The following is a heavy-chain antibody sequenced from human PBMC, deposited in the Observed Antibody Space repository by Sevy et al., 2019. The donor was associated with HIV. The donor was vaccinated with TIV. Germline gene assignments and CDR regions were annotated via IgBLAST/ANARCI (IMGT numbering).Heavy chain of an antibody. J-gene: IGHJ4*02. CDR2: VNGGGHST. CDR3: AKGPYYDAYGYYDF. CDR1: GFTFSTYA. D-gene: IGHD3-22*01. V-gene: IGHV3-23*01. Sequence: GGSLRLSCAASGFTFSTYAMSWVRQAPGKGLEWVSAVNGGGHSTYYADSVKGRFTISRDNSKNTLSLQMNSLRAEDTAVYYCAKGPYYDAYGYYDFWGQGTLVTVSS.